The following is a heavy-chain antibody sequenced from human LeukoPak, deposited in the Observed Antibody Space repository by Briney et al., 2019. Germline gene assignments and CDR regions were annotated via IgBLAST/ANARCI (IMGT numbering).Heavy chain of an antibody. CDR1: GFIFSNYN. J-gene: IGHJ4*02. CDR2: ISSRSGYL. V-gene: IGHV3-21*01. D-gene: IGHD6-19*01. Sequence: GGSLRLSCAASGFIFSNYNMNWVRLAPGKGLEWVSSISSRSGYLYYADSIQGRFTISRGNANNSLYLQMTGLRAEDTALYFCARRVSVADITPYYFDYWGQGTLVTVSS. CDR3: ARRVSVADITPYYFDY.